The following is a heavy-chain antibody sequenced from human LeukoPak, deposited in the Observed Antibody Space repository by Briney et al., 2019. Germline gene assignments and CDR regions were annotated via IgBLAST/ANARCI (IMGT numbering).Heavy chain of an antibody. CDR3: ARGSSDSSGYFHFDY. V-gene: IGHV3-33*01. J-gene: IGHJ4*02. Sequence: PGGSQRLSCAASGFTSSSYGMHWVRQAPGKGLEWVAVTWHDGSNKYYADSVKGRFTISRDNSKNTLYLQMNSLRAEDTAVYYCARGSSDSSGYFHFDYWGQGTLVTVSS. CDR2: TWHDGSNK. CDR1: GFTSSSYG. D-gene: IGHD3-22*01.